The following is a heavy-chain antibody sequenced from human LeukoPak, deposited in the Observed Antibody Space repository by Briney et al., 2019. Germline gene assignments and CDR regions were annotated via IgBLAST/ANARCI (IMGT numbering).Heavy chain of an antibody. Sequence: GGSLRLSCAASGFTFSDYYMSWIRQAPGKGLEWVSYIGTSDSEIYHADSVKGRFAISRDNAKKSLYLQMNSLRAEDTAVYYCTRGHYDMAVWGQGTTVIVSS. V-gene: IGHV3-11*01. CDR1: GFTFSDYY. J-gene: IGHJ6*02. CDR3: TRGHYDMAV. CDR2: IGTSDSEI.